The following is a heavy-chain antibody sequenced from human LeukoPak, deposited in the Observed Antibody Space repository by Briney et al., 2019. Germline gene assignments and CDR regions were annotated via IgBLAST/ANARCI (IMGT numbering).Heavy chain of an antibody. CDR2: IRYDGSNK. V-gene: IGHV3-30*02. CDR1: AFTFSSYG. D-gene: IGHD2-15*01. J-gene: IGHJ4*02. Sequence: GGALRLSCAASAFTFSSYGMHCVRQAPGKGLEGLAFIRYDGSNKYYADSVKSGFTTSRDNSKITLYLQMNSLRAEDTAVYYCAKDQADIVVAVAAKLGIQESYYFDYWGQGTLVTVSS. CDR3: AKDQADIVVAVAAKLGIQESYYFDY.